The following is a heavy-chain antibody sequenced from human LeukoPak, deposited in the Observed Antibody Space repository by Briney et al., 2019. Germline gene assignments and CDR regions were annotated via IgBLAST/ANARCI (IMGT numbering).Heavy chain of an antibody. CDR3: ARASDSSGYYAPQHYFDY. CDR2: INPSGGST. J-gene: IGHJ4*02. CDR1: GYTFTSYY. V-gene: IGHV1-46*03. Sequence: ASVKVSCKASGYTFTSYYMHWVRQAPGQGLEWMGIINPSGGSTSYAQKFQGRVTMTRDTSTSAVYMELSSLRSEDTAVYYCARASDSSGYYAPQHYFDYWGQGTLVTVSS. D-gene: IGHD3-22*01.